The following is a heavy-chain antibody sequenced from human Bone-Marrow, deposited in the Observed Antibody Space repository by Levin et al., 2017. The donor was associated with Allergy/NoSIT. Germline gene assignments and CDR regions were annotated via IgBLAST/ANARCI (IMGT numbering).Heavy chain of an antibody. CDR2: ISYDGSNK. V-gene: IGHV3-30*04. CDR3: ARGSRIAARGVFDY. Sequence: GGSLRLSCAASGFTFSSYAMHWVRQAPGKGLEWVAVISYDGSNKYYADSVKGRFTISRDNSKNTLYLQMNSLRAEDTAVYYCARGSRIAARGVFDYWGQGTLVTVSS. D-gene: IGHD6-6*01. CDR1: GFTFSSYA. J-gene: IGHJ4*02.